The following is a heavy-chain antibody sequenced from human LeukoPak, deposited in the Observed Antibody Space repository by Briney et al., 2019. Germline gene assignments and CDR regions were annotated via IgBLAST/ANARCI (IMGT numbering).Heavy chain of an antibody. CDR2: INAGNGDT. CDR3: ARDTGLGRYYDSSGYYSAGRWFDP. J-gene: IGHJ5*02. CDR1: GYTFSSNA. Sequence: ASVKVSCKASGYTFSSNAIHWVRQAPGQRLEWVGWINAGNGDTKYSQKFQGRVTITRDTSASTAYMELSSLRSEDTAVYYCARDTGLGRYYDSSGYYSAGRWFDPWGQGTLVTVSS. V-gene: IGHV1-3*01. D-gene: IGHD3-22*01.